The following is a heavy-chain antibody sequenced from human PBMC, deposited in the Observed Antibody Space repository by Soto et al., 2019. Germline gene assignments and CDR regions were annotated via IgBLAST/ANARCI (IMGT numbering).Heavy chain of an antibody. V-gene: IGHV3-30-3*01. D-gene: IGHD7-27*01. CDR3: ARDGDVDAFDI. CDR1: GFTFSSYA. CDR2: ISYDGSNK. J-gene: IGHJ3*02. Sequence: QVQLVESGGGVVQPGRSLRLSCAASGFTFSSYAMHWVRQAPGKGLEWVAVISYDGSNKYYADSVKGRFTIPRDNSKNTLYLQMNSLRAEDTAVYYCARDGDVDAFDIWGQGTMVTVSS.